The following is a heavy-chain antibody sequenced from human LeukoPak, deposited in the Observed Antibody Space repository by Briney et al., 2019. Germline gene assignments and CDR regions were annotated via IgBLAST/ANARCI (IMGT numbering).Heavy chain of an antibody. Sequence: PSETLSLTCTVSGASISSHYWSWLRQPPGKGLEWIAYMRDTVNTKDNPSFKSRLTLSADTSKNQFSLRLSSVTAADSAVYYCATIKRGNIYGYFDFWGQGILVTVSS. D-gene: IGHD5-18*01. J-gene: IGHJ4*02. V-gene: IGHV4-59*11. CDR2: MRDTVNT. CDR1: GASISSHY. CDR3: ATIKRGNIYGYFDF.